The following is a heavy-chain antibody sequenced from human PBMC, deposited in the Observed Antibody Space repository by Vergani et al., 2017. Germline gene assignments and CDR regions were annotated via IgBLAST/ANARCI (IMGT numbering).Heavy chain of an antibody. J-gene: IGHJ6*02. CDR3: ARLYHSYGLKYYYYYGMDV. CDR2: IYSGGST. Sequence: EVQLVESGGGLVQPGGSLRLSCAASGFTVSSNYMSWVRQAPGKGLEWVSVIYSGGSTYYADSVKGRFTISRDNSKNTLYLQMNSLRAEDTAVYYCARLYHSYGLKYYYYYGMDVWGQGTTVTVSS. CDR1: GFTVSSNY. V-gene: IGHV3-66*02. D-gene: IGHD5-18*01.